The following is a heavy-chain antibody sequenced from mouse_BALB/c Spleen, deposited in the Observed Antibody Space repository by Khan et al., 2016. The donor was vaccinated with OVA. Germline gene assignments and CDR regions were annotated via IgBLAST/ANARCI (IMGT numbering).Heavy chain of an antibody. V-gene: IGHV1-26*01. J-gene: IGHJ3*01. CDR1: GYSFTGYY. Sequence: EVQLQQSGPDLVKPGASVKMSCKASGYSFTGYYMNWVKQSHGKSLECIGRINPNTGNTNYNQKFKGKVVFIVDTSSSTGYMDLRSRTSEDSAVYYCARGYDFFAYWGQGTLVTVSA. D-gene: IGHD2-14*01. CDR3: ARGYDFFAY. CDR2: INPNTGNT.